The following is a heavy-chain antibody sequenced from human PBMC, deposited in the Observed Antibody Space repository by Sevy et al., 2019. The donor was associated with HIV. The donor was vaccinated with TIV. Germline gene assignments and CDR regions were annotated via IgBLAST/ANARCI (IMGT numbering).Heavy chain of an antibody. CDR1: GGTFSSYA. CDR3: ASAYYYDSSGYYWYFDL. V-gene: IGHV1-69*06. D-gene: IGHD3-22*01. Sequence: ASVKVSFKASGGTFSSYAISWVRQAPGQGLEWMGGIIPIFGTANYAQKFQGRVTITADKSTSTAYMELSSLRSEDTAGYYCASAYYYDSSGYYWYFDLWGRGTLVTVSS. J-gene: IGHJ2*01. CDR2: IIPIFGTA.